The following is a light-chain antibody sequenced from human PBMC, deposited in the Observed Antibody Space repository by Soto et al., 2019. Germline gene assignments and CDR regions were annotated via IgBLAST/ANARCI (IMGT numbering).Light chain of an antibody. J-gene: IGKJ3*01. CDR3: HQYYSVPFT. V-gene: IGKV4-1*01. CDR1: QSVLYSSNNKNY. Sequence: DIVMTQSPDSLAVSLGERATINCKSSQSVLYSSNNKNYLAWYQQKPGQPPKLLIYWASTRESGVSDRFSGSGSGTDFTLTSSSLQAEDVAVYYCHQYYSVPFTFGPGTKVDIK. CDR2: WAS.